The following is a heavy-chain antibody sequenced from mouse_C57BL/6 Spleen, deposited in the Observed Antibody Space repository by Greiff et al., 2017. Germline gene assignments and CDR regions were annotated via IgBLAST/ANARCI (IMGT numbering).Heavy chain of an antibody. V-gene: IGHV5-17*01. Sequence: EVQLVESGGGLVKPGGSLKLSCAASGFTFSDYGMHWVRQAPEQGLEWVAYISSGSSTIYYADTVKGRFTISRDNAKNTLFLQMTSLRSEDTAMYYCAREGIYYAMDYWGQGTSVTVSS. J-gene: IGHJ4*01. CDR1: GFTFSDYG. CDR2: ISSGSSTI. CDR3: AREGIYYAMDY.